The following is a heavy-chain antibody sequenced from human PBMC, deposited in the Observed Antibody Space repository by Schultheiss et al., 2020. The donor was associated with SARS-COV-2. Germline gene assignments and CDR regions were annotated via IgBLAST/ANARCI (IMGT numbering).Heavy chain of an antibody. CDR1: GFTFSSYA. Sequence: GESLKISCAASGFTFSSYAMSWVRQAPGKGLEWVSAISGSGGSTYYADSVKGRFTISRDNSKNTLYLQMNSLRAEDTAVYYCAKDPYCGGDCYSSWFDPWGQGTLVTVSS. CDR3: AKDPYCGGDCYSSWFDP. V-gene: IGHV3-23*01. CDR2: ISGSGGST. D-gene: IGHD2-21*02. J-gene: IGHJ5*02.